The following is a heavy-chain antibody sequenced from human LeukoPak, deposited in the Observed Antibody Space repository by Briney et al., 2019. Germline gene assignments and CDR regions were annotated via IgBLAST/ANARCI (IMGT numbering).Heavy chain of an antibody. CDR1: GYTFTSYD. D-gene: IGHD1-20*01. V-gene: IGHV1-8*01. Sequence: ASVEVSCKASGYTFTSYDINWERQATGQGLEWMGWMNPNSGNTGYAQKFQGRVTMTRNTSISTAYMELSSLRSEDTAVYYCAGSSSITGTVAYYYYGMDVWGQGTTVTVSS. CDR3: AGSSSITGTVAYYYYGMDV. J-gene: IGHJ6*02. CDR2: MNPNSGNT.